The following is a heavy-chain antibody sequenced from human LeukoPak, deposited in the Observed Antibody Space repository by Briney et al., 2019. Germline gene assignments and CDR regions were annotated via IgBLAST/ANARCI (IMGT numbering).Heavy chain of an antibody. V-gene: IGHV4-59*01. Sequence: AETLSLTCTVSGGSISSYYWSWIRQPPGKGLEWIGYINYSGSTSYNPSLKSRATISVDTSKNQFSLKLSSVTAADTAVYYCATIFGRWSARFEYWGQGTLVTVSS. D-gene: IGHD3-3*01. J-gene: IGHJ4*02. CDR2: INYSGST. CDR1: GGSISSYY. CDR3: ATIFGRWSARFEY.